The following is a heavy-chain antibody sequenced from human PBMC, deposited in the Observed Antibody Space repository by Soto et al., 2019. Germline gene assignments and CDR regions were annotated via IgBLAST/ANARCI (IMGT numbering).Heavy chain of an antibody. CDR3: ARGQYCSSTSCRKHSSASDY. CDR2: INHSGST. Sequence: SETLSLTCAVYGGSFSGYYWSWIRQPPGKGLEWIGEINHSGSTNYNPSLKSRVTISVDTSKNQFSLKLSSVTAADTAVYYCARGQYCSSTSCRKHSSASDYWGQGTLVTVSS. V-gene: IGHV4-34*01. J-gene: IGHJ4*02. CDR1: GGSFSGYY. D-gene: IGHD2-2*01.